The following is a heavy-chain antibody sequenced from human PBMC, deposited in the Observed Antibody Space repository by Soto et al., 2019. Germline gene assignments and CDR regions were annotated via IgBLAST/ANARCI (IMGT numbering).Heavy chain of an antibody. CDR3: ATLSPPPGYYDSSGYYLV. D-gene: IGHD3-22*01. J-gene: IGHJ4*02. V-gene: IGHV1-24*01. Sequence: QVQLVQSGAEVKKPGASVKVSCKVSGYTLTELSMHWVRQAPGKGLEWMGGFDPEDGETIYAQKFQGRVTMTEDTSTETAYMELSSLRSEDTAVYYCATLSPPPGYYDSSGYYLVWGQGTLVTVSS. CDR2: FDPEDGET. CDR1: GYTLTELS.